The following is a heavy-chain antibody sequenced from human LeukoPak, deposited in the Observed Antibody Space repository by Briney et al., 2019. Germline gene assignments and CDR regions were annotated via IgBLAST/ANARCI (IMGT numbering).Heavy chain of an antibody. D-gene: IGHD3-10*01. V-gene: IGHV3-74*01. CDR2: INSDGSST. Sequence: GGSLRLSCAASGFTFSSYWMHWVRQAPGKGLVWVSRINSDGSSTSHADSVKGRFTISRDNAKNTLYLQMNSLRAEDTAVHYCVRAHHPGGWFDPWGQGTLVTVSS. J-gene: IGHJ5*02. CDR3: VRAHHPGGWFDP. CDR1: GFTFSSYW.